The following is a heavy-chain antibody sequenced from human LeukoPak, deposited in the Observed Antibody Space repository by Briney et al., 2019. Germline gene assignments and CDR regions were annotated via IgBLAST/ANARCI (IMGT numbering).Heavy chain of an antibody. D-gene: IGHD2-2*01. CDR2: IYPGDSDT. Sequence: GESLKISCKGSGYSFTSYWIGWVRQIPGKGLEWMGIIYPGDSDTRYSPSFQGQVTISADKSISTAYLQWSSLKASDTAMYYCARTYCSSTSCYPPYYYGMDVWGQGTTVTVSS. V-gene: IGHV5-51*01. CDR3: ARTYCSSTSCYPPYYYGMDV. J-gene: IGHJ6*02. CDR1: GYSFTSYW.